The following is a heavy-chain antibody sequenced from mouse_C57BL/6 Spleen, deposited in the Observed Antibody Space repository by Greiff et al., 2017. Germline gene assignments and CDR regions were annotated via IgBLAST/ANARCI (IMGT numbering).Heavy chain of an antibody. CDR2: INPYNGGT. D-gene: IGHD3-2*02. CDR3: ASHSSGYGY. V-gene: IGHV1-19*01. Sequence: EVQLQQSGPVLVKPGASVKMSCKASGYTFTDYYMNWVKQSHGKSLEWIGIINPYNGGTSYNQKFKGKATLTVDKSYSTAYMELNSLTSEDSAVYYCASHSSGYGYWGQGTTLTVSS. J-gene: IGHJ2*01. CDR1: GYTFTDYY.